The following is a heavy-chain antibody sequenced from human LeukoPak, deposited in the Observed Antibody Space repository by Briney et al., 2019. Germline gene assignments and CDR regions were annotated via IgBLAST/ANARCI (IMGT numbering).Heavy chain of an antibody. D-gene: IGHD3-10*01. Sequence: PGGSVRLSWAASGFTFSSYWMSWVRQAPGNGLAWVANIKQDGSEKYYVDSVKCRFTISRDNAKNSLYLQMNSLRAEDTAVYYCSTGKLAYWGQGTLVTVSS. CDR2: IKQDGSEK. CDR3: STGKLAY. V-gene: IGHV3-7*03. J-gene: IGHJ4*02. CDR1: GFTFSSYW.